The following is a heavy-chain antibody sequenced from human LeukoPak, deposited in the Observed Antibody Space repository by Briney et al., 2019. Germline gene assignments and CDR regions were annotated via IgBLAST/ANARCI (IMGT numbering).Heavy chain of an antibody. D-gene: IGHD1-26*01. CDR2: IYYSGRT. CDR1: GGSISSTSYY. CDR3: ARGSSGSYQQYYFDY. Sequence: PSETLSLTCTVSGGSISSTSYYWGWIRQPPGKGLEWIGSIYYSGRTYYNPSLKSRVTISVDTSKNQFSLKLSSVTAADTAVYYCARGSSGSYQQYYFDYWGQGTLVTVSS. J-gene: IGHJ4*02. V-gene: IGHV4-39*07.